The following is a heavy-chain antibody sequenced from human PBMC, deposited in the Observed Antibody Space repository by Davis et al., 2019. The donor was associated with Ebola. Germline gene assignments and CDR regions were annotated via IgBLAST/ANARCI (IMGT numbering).Heavy chain of an antibody. V-gene: IGHV3-48*02. CDR1: GFTFSSYS. CDR3: AREEGEWLVLRIAFDI. CDR2: ISSSSTI. J-gene: IGHJ3*02. D-gene: IGHD6-19*01. Sequence: GESLKISCAASGFTFSSYSMNWVRQAPGKGLEWVSYISSSSTIYYADSAKGRFTISRDNAKNSLYLQMNSLRDEDTAVYYCAREEGEWLVLRIAFDIWGQGTMVTVSS.